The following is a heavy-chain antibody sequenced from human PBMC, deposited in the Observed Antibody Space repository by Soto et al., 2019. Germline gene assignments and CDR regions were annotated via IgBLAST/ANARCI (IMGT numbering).Heavy chain of an antibody. J-gene: IGHJ6*02. CDR2: INHSGST. CDR1: GGSFSGYY. CDR3: ARVSVRYYDFWSGYSSDYYYGMDV. D-gene: IGHD3-3*01. Sequence: PSETTSLTCAVYGGSFSGYYWSWIRQHPGKGLEWIGEINHSGSTNYNPSLKSRVTISVDMSKKQFSLKLSSVTAADTAVYYCARVSVRYYDFWSGYSSDYYYGMDVWGQGTTVTVSS. V-gene: IGHV4-34*01.